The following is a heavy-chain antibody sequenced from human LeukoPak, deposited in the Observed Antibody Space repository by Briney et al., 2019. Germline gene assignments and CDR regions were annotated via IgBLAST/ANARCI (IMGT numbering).Heavy chain of an antibody. J-gene: IGHJ6*02. CDR3: AKDHFGSGTTMDV. CDR1: GFTFSSYA. CDR2: ISHSGGDK. V-gene: IGHV3-30*18. Sequence: GGSLGLSCAASGFTFSSYAMSWVRQAPGKGLEWVAVISHSGGDKYYADSLKGRFTISRDNSKNALFLQMNSLRDEDTGVYYCAKDHFGSGTTMDVWGQGTTVTVSS. D-gene: IGHD3-10*01.